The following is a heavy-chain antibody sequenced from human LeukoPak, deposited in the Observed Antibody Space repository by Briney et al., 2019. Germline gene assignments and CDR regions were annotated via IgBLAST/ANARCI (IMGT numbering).Heavy chain of an antibody. J-gene: IGHJ3*02. D-gene: IGHD3-22*01. CDR2: FYFSGSR. Sequence: SETLSLTCTVSGGSINSSSYYWGWIRQPPGKGLEWIGSFYFSGSRNYNPSLKSRVTISVDTSKNQFSLKLSSVTAADTAVYYCARIRQTNHTSSMIVVVNGAFDIWGQGTMVTVSS. CDR1: GGSINSSSYY. V-gene: IGHV4-39*07. CDR3: ARIRQTNHTSSMIVVVNGAFDI.